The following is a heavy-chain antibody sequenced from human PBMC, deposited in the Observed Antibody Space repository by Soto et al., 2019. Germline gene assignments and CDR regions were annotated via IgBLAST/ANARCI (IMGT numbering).Heavy chain of an antibody. CDR1: GFTFSSYA. CDR2: ISGSDDIT. Sequence: EVQLLESGGGLVQPGESLRLSCAASGFTFSSYAMSWVRQAPGKGLEWVSVISGSDDITYYADSVKGRFNISRDSSKKTRYLQMNSLRAEDTAVYYCAKRSSSSTFDYWGQGTLVTVSS. CDR3: AKRSSSSTFDY. J-gene: IGHJ4*02. D-gene: IGHD6-6*01. V-gene: IGHV3-23*01.